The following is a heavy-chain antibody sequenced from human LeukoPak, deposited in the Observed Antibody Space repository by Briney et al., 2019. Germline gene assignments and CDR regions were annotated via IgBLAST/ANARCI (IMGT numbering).Heavy chain of an antibody. Sequence: SEALSLTCAVYGGSFSGYYWSWIRQPPGKGLEWIGEINHSGSTNYNPSLKSRVTISVDTSKNQFSLKLSSLTAADTAVYYCARAYYDILTGPHDAFDIWGQGTMVTVSS. V-gene: IGHV4-34*01. D-gene: IGHD3-9*01. J-gene: IGHJ3*02. CDR1: GGSFSGYY. CDR2: INHSGST. CDR3: ARAYYDILTGPHDAFDI.